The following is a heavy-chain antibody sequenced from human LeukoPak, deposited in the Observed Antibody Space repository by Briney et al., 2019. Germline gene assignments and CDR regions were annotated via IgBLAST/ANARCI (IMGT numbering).Heavy chain of an antibody. Sequence: GGSLRLSCAASGFTFSSYWMSWVRPAPGKGLEWVANIKQDGSEKCSVDSVKGRFTISRDNAKNQLYLQMNSLRAEDTAVYYCARENSHQLPYTLDYWGQGTLVTVSS. D-gene: IGHD2-2*01. V-gene: IGHV3-7*01. CDR3: ARENSHQLPYTLDY. CDR2: IKQDGSEK. CDR1: GFTFSSYW. J-gene: IGHJ4*02.